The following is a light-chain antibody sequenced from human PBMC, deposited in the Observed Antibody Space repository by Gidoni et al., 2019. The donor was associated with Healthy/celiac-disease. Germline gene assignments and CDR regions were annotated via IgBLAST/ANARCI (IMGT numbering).Light chain of an antibody. V-gene: IGKV3-20*01. J-gene: IGKJ2*04. CDR1: QSVRSSY. CDR2: GAS. Sequence: DIAFTQSTGTLSLSPGERANLACRASQSVRSSYLAWYQPKPGQAHRLRIYGASSRATGIPDRFSGSGSGTDFTLTISRLEPEDFAVYYCQQYGSSPPCSFGQGTKLEIK. CDR3: QQYGSSPPCS.